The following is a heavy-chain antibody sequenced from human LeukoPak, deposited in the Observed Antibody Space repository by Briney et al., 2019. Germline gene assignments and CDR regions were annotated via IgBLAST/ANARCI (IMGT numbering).Heavy chain of an antibody. Sequence: PSGTLSLTCTVSGFSITTYYWSWIRQSPGNGLEWIGQIHSSGSTTYNPSLKSRVTISVDTSKNQFSLHLSSVTAADTAVYYCARDIREVGESHYFDYWGQGTLVTVTS. CDR1: GFSITTYY. V-gene: IGHV4-59*01. D-gene: IGHD1-26*01. J-gene: IGHJ4*02. CDR2: IHSSGST. CDR3: ARDIREVGESHYFDY.